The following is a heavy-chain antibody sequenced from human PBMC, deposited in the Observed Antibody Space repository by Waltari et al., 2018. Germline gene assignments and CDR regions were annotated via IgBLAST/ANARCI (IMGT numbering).Heavy chain of an antibody. CDR3: AKDREDIVVVLAAAVGWYFDL. J-gene: IGHJ2*01. D-gene: IGHD2-2*01. V-gene: IGHV3-30*02. CDR1: GFTFSSYG. Sequence: QVQLVESGGGVVQPGGSLRLSCAASGFTFSSYGMHWVRQAPGKGLDWVAFVRYDGSNEYYADSVKGRFTISRDNSKNTLYLQMNTLRAEDTAVYYCAKDREDIVVVLAAAVGWYFDLWGRGTLVTVSS. CDR2: VRYDGSNE.